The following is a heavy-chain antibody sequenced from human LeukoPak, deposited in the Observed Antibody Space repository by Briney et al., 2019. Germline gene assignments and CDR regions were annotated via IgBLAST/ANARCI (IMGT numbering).Heavy chain of an antibody. V-gene: IGHV5-51*01. D-gene: IGHD5-18*01. CDR1: GYSFTSYW. J-gene: IGHJ4*02. CDR3: ARHHTAMVQSQLDY. CDR2: IYPGDSDT. Sequence: GESLQISFKGSGYSFTSYWIGWVRQMPGKGLEWMGIIYPGDSDTRYSPSFQGQVTISADKSISTAYLQWSSLKASDTAMYYCARHHTAMVQSQLDYWGQGTLVTVSS.